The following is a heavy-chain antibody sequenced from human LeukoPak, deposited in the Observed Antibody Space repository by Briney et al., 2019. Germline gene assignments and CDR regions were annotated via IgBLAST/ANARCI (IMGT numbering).Heavy chain of an antibody. Sequence: PGGSLRLSCAASGFTFSSYAMHWVRQAPGKGLEWVAVISYDGSNKYYADSVKGRFTISRDNSKNTLYLQMNSLRAEDTAVYYCARGGYSGYDSHNWFDPWGQGTLVTVSS. CDR3: ARGGYSGYDSHNWFDP. J-gene: IGHJ5*02. CDR1: GFTFSSYA. V-gene: IGHV3-30-3*01. D-gene: IGHD5-12*01. CDR2: ISYDGSNK.